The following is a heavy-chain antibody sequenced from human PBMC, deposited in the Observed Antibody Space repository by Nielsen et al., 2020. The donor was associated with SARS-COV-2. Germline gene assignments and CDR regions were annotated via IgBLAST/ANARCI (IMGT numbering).Heavy chain of an antibody. CDR1: GYTFTGYY. Sequence: ASVNVSCKASGYTFTGYYMHWVRQAPGQGLEWMGWINPNSGGTNYAQKFQGRVTMTRNTSISTAYMELSSLRSEDTAVYYCARGPDSSPNYWGQGTLVTVSS. J-gene: IGHJ4*02. CDR2: INPNSGGT. CDR3: ARGPDSSPNY. V-gene: IGHV1-2*02. D-gene: IGHD6-19*01.